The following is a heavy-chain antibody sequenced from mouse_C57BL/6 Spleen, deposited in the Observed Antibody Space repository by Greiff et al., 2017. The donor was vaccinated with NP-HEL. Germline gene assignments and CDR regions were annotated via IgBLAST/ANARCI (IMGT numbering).Heavy chain of an antibody. D-gene: IGHD2-4*01. Sequence: VQLVESGAELARPGASVKLSCKASGYTFTSYGISWVKQRTGQGLEWIGEIYPRSGNTYYNEKFKGKATLTADKSSSTGYMALHSLTSEDSAGYFCAKTPQTDYDRPFDYWGQGTTLTVSS. CDR2: IYPRSGNT. CDR3: AKTPQTDYDRPFDY. V-gene: IGHV1-81*01. J-gene: IGHJ2*01. CDR1: GYTFTSYG.